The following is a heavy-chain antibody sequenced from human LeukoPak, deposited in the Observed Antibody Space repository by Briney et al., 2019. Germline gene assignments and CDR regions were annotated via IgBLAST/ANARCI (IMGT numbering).Heavy chain of an antibody. CDR3: ASFRSLASPHYDFWSGYYNGVEAHYYYYMDV. Sequence: ASVKVSCKASGYTFTSYGISWVRQAPGQGLEWMGWISAYNGNTNYAQKLQGRVTMTTDTSTSTAYMELRSLRSDDTAVYYCASFRSLASPHYDFWSGYYNGVEAHYYYYMDVWGKGTTVTVSS. CDR1: GYTFTSYG. D-gene: IGHD3-3*01. J-gene: IGHJ6*03. V-gene: IGHV1-18*01. CDR2: ISAYNGNT.